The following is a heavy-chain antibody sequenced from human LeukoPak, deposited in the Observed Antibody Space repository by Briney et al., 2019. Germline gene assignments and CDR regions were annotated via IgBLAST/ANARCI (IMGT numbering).Heavy chain of an antibody. D-gene: IGHD6-13*01. CDR1: GFTFSSYA. CDR2: ISYDGSNK. Sequence: GGSLRLSCAASGFTFSSYAMHWVRQAPGKGLEWVAVISYDGSNKYYADSVKGRFTISRDNSKNTLYLQMNSLRAEDTSVYYCARDRGARIAAAAHFDYWGQGTLVTVSS. J-gene: IGHJ4*02. CDR3: ARDRGARIAAAAHFDY. V-gene: IGHV3-30-3*01.